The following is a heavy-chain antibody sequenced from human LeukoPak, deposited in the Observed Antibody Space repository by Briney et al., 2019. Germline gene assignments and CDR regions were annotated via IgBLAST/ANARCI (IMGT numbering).Heavy chain of an antibody. Sequence: GESLKISCKGSGYSFTSYWIGWVRQMPVKGLEWMGIIYPGDSDTRYSPSFQGQVTISADKSISTAYLQWSSLKASDTAMYYCARWGYYDSSGYYRGSLHGFDYWGQGTLVTVSS. D-gene: IGHD3-22*01. J-gene: IGHJ4*02. CDR1: GYSFTSYW. CDR3: ARWGYYDSSGYYRGSLHGFDY. CDR2: IYPGDSDT. V-gene: IGHV5-51*01.